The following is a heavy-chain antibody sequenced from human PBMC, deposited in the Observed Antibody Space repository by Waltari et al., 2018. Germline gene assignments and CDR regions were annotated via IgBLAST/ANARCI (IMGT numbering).Heavy chain of an antibody. D-gene: IGHD2-15*01. Sequence: QVQLVESGGGVVQPGRSLRLSCAASGFTFSSYGMHWVRQAPGKGLEWVAVISYDGSNKYYADSVKGRFTISRDNSKNTLYLQMNSLRAEDTAVYYCAKDGYRVVVVADPTFGAFDIWGQGTMVTVSS. CDR3: AKDGYRVVVVADPTFGAFDI. V-gene: IGHV3-30*18. CDR2: ISYDGSNK. CDR1: GFTFSSYG. J-gene: IGHJ3*02.